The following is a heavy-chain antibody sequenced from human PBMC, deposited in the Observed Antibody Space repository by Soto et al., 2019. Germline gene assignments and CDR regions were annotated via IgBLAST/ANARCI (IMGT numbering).Heavy chain of an antibody. Sequence: EVQLLESGGGFVQPGGSLRLSCAAYGFTFSSYAMSWVRQAPGKGLEWVSAISGSGGSTYYADSVKGRFTISRDNSKNTLYLQMSSLRAEDTAVYYCAKDSYDFWSGYPQPRFDPWGQGTLVTVSS. J-gene: IGHJ5*02. CDR3: AKDSYDFWSGYPQPRFDP. CDR1: GFTFSSYA. CDR2: ISGSGGST. D-gene: IGHD3-3*01. V-gene: IGHV3-23*01.